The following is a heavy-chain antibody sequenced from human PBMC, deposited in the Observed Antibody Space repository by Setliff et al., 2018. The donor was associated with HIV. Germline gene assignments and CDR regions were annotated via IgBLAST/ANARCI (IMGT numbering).Heavy chain of an antibody. V-gene: IGHV4-59*01. CDR1: GGSISNYY. CDR3: ARVNALIRAPFDY. J-gene: IGHJ4*02. Sequence: SETLSLTCTVSGGSISNYYWSWIRQPPGKGLQWIGYIYYSGSTNYNPSLKSRVTISVDTSKNQFSLRLSSVTAADTAVYYCARVNALIRAPFDYWGQGALVTVSS. CDR2: IYYSGST.